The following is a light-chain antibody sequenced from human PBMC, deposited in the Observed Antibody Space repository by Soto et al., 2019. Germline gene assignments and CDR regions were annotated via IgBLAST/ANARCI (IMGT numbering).Light chain of an antibody. CDR2: DAS. V-gene: IGKV3-11*01. CDR3: QQRSNWPWT. Sequence: IVFTRSPSTLSLSPVERATLSCRASQSLINFVAWYQHKPGQPPRLLIYDASKRATGIPTRFSGSGSGTDFTLTISSLQPEDFAVYYCQQRSNWPWTFGQGTKVDIK. J-gene: IGKJ1*01. CDR1: QSLINF.